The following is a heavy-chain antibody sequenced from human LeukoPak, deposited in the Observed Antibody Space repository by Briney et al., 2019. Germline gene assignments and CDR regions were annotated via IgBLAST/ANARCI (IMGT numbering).Heavy chain of an antibody. J-gene: IGHJ3*02. CDR3: ARAPWYCSGGSCSWGAFDI. Sequence: SETLSLTCAVYGGSFSGYYWSWTRQPPGKGLEWIGEINHNGSTNYNPSLKSRVTISVDTSKNQFSLKLSSVTAADTAVYYCARAPWYCSGGSCSWGAFDIWGQGTMVTVSS. D-gene: IGHD2-15*01. CDR2: INHNGST. V-gene: IGHV4-34*01. CDR1: GGSFSGYY.